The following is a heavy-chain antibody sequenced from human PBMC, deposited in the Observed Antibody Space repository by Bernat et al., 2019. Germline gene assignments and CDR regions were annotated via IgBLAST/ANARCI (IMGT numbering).Heavy chain of an antibody. D-gene: IGHD3-22*01. J-gene: IGHJ6*02. Sequence: QVQLVESGGGVVQPGRSLRLSCAASRFTFSSYGMHWVRQAPGKGLEWVAVIWYDGSNKYYGDSVKGRFTISRDNSKNTLYLQMNSLRAEDTAVYYCARDQEKYYYDSSGYSGYYYGMDVWGQGTTVTVSS. CDR1: RFTFSSYG. CDR3: ARDQEKYYYDSSGYSGYYYGMDV. CDR2: IWYDGSNK. V-gene: IGHV3-33*01.